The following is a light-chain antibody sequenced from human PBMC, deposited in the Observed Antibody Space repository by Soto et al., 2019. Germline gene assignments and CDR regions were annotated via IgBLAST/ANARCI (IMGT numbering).Light chain of an antibody. Sequence: EIVLPQSPATLSFSPVERANLSCRASQSVSSYLAWYQQKPGQAPRLLIYGASTRATGIPDRFSGSGSGTDFTLTISSLQPEDVATYYCQKYNSAPWTCGQGNKGDIK. CDR3: QKYNSAPWT. CDR2: GAS. CDR1: QSVSSY. J-gene: IGKJ1*01. V-gene: IGKV3-11*01.